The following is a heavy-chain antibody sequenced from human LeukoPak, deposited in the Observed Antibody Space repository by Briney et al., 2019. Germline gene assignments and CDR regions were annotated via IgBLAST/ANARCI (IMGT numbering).Heavy chain of an antibody. CDR3: ATDSGYNAFDI. Sequence: QPGGSLRLSCAASGFTFTSSWMCWVRQAPGKGLEWVANIKEDGSVTNYVHSVRGRFTISRDNAKNSLYLQMNSLRVEDTAVYYCATDSGYNAFDIWGQGTMVSVSS. CDR2: IKEDGSVT. V-gene: IGHV3-7*01. J-gene: IGHJ3*02. D-gene: IGHD5-12*01. CDR1: GFTFTSSW.